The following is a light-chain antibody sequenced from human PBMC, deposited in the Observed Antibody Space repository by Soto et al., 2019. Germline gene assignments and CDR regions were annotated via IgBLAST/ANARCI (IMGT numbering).Light chain of an antibody. J-gene: IGKJ1*01. CDR3: QHYGGMWT. Sequence: DIQMTQSPSTLPASVGDRVTITCRASQTITNRLAWYQQKPGKAPKVLIYDASNLESGVPSRFTGSGSGTEFILTISSLQPDDFATYYCQHYGGMWTFGQGTKVDI. CDR2: DAS. V-gene: IGKV1-5*01. CDR1: QTITNR.